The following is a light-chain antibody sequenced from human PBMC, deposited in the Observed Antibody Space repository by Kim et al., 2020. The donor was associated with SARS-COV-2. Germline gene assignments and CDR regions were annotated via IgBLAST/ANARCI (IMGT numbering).Light chain of an antibody. V-gene: IGLV1-47*02. CDR3: AVWDDSLSSPV. CDR1: SSNIGSNY. Sequence: GQRVIISCSGGSSNIGSNYVYWYQQFPGTAPKFLFYGDNERPSGVPDRFSGSKSGTSASLAISGLRSEDEADYYCAVWDDSLSSPVFGGGTKLTVL. CDR2: GDN. J-gene: IGLJ2*01.